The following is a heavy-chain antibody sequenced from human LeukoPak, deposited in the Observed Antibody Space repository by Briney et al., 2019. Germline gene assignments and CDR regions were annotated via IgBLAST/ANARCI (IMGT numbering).Heavy chain of an antibody. CDR3: ARTSVTAPLGAFDI. D-gene: IGHD6-6*01. CDR1: GYIFSSYY. J-gene: IGHJ3*02. V-gene: IGHV1-46*01. CDR2: ISPTGGTT. Sequence: ASVKLSCKAFGYIFSSYYMHWVRQAPGQGLEWMAIISPTGGTTAYAQKFQGRVTVTRDTSTSTVYMELSSLRSDDTAVYYCARTSVTAPLGAFDIWGQGTMVTVSS.